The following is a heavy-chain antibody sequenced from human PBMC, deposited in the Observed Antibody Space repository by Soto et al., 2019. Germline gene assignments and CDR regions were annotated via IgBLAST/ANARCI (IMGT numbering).Heavy chain of an antibody. CDR1: GFNFSRYW. D-gene: IGHD2-2*01. J-gene: IGHJ6*02. CDR3: ARDLSSCSSVRCYSYYYGMNV. CDR2: IDSDGSRT. Sequence: EVQLVESGGGLVQPGGSLRLSCTASGFNFSRYWTHWVRQVPGRGLVWVSRIDSDGSRTSYADSVKGRFTISRDNAKNTLYLQMNSLRAEDTAVYYCARDLSSCSSVRCYSYYYGMNVWGQGTTVTVSS. V-gene: IGHV3-74*01.